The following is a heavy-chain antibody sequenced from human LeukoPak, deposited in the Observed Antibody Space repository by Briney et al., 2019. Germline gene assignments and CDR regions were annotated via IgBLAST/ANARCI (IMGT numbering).Heavy chain of an antibody. CDR1: GGXISSYY. D-gene: IGHD6-6*01. CDR2: IYYSGST. J-gene: IGHJ6*02. CDR3: AYSSSSGYYGMDV. Sequence: SETLSLTCTVSGGXISSYYCSWIRQPPGKGLEWIGYIYYSGSTNYNPSLKSRVTISADTSKNKFSLKLSSVTAADTAVYYCAYSSSSGYYGMDVWGQGTTVTVSS. V-gene: IGHV4-59*12.